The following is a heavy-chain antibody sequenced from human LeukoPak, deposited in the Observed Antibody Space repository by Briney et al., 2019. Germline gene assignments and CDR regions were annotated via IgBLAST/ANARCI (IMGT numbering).Heavy chain of an antibody. Sequence: GGSLRLSCAASGFTFSSYWMHWVRQVPGKGLVWVSRINSDGSSTSYADSVKGRFTISRDNAKNTLYLQMNSLRADDTAVYYCARGGVPGAFDYWGQGALATVSS. CDR3: ARGGVPGAFDY. D-gene: IGHD4/OR15-4a*01. CDR2: INSDGSST. J-gene: IGHJ4*02. CDR1: GFTFSSYW. V-gene: IGHV3-74*01.